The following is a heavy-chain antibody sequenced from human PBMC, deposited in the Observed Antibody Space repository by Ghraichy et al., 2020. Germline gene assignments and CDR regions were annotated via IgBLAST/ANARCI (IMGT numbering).Heavy chain of an antibody. CDR1: GFTFSSFG. Sequence: GGSLRLSCSASGFTFSSFGMHWVRQAPGKGLEYVSVISDNGSSAYYADSVKGRFTISRDNSKNTLYLQMSSLRAEDTAVYYCVKAVWVGAKGYFDYWGQGTLVAVS. CDR2: ISDNGSSA. J-gene: IGHJ4*02. CDR3: VKAVWVGAKGYFDY. D-gene: IGHD1-14*01. V-gene: IGHV3-64D*06.